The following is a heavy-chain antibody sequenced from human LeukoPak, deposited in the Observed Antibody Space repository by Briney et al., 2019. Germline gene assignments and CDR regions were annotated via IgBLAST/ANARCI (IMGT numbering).Heavy chain of an antibody. CDR2: IYSGGTT. J-gene: IGHJ4*02. D-gene: IGHD2-2*01. Sequence: GGSLRLSCAASGFTVISMYMNWVRQAPGKGLEWVSVIYSGGTTYYADSVRGRFTISRDNSKNTLYLQMNSLRAEDTAVYYCARAGGSIKPFDYWGQGTLVTVSS. V-gene: IGHV3-53*01. CDR3: ARAGGSIKPFDY. CDR1: GFTVISMY.